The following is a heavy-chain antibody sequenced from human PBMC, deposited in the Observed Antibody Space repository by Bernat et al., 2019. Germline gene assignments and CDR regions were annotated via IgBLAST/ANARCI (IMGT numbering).Heavy chain of an antibody. J-gene: IGHJ5*02. V-gene: IGHV3-11*05. Sequence: GGLTQPGGSLRLSCAASGFTFSDYYMSWIRQAPGKGLEWVSYISSSSSYTNYADSVKGRFTISRDNAKNSLYLQMNSLRAEDTAVYYCARADPSSWYSRWFDPWGQGTLVTVSS. CDR2: ISSSSSYT. CDR1: GFTFSDYY. D-gene: IGHD6-13*01. CDR3: ARADPSSWYSRWFDP.